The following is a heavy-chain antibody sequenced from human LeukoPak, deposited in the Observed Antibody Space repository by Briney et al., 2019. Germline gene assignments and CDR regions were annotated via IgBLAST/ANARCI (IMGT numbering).Heavy chain of an antibody. J-gene: IGHJ4*02. V-gene: IGHV3-23*01. CDR1: GFTFSSYA. CDR3: AKRLSYNFDY. CDR2: ISSGGNT. D-gene: IGHD2-2*01. Sequence: GGFLRLSCAASGFTFSSYAMSWVRQAPGKGLEWVSAISSGGNTYYADSVKGRFTISRDNSKNTLYLQMNSLRAEDTAVYYCAKRLSYNFDYWGQGTLVTVSS.